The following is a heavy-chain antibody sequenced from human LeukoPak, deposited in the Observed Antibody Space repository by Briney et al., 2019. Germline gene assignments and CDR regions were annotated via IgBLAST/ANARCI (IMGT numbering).Heavy chain of an antibody. D-gene: IGHD6-13*01. Sequence: ASVKVSCTASGYIFFNYGINWVRQAPGQSLEWMGWISPNNGNTDFAQNFQDRVTMTTDASTSTVYMELGSLRSDDTAMYYCARGLPIPSRSWYPFDPWGQGTLVTVSS. V-gene: IGHV1-18*01. CDR2: ISPNNGNT. CDR1: GYIFFNYG. J-gene: IGHJ5*02. CDR3: ARGLPIPSRSWYPFDP.